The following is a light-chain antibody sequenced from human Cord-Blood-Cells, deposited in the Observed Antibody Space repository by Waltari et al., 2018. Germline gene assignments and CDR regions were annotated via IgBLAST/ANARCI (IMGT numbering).Light chain of an antibody. CDR1: QSVSSY. CDR3: QQRSNWPPIT. Sequence: EIVLTQSPSTLSLSPGARATLSCRTSQSVSSYLAWYQQKPCQAPRLLISDASNRATGIPARFSGSGSGTDFTLTIRSLEPKEYAVYDCQQRSNWPPITFGQGTRLEIK. J-gene: IGKJ5*01. CDR2: DAS. V-gene: IGKV3-11*01.